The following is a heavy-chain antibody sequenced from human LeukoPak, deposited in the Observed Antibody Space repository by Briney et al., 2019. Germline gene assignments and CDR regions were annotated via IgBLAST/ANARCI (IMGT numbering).Heavy chain of an antibody. D-gene: IGHD6-19*01. CDR2: IYSGGST. CDR3: AKDLLKSQWLPMAGY. J-gene: IGHJ4*02. CDR1: GFTVSSNY. Sequence: GSLRLSCAASGFTVSSNYMSWARQAPGKGLEWVSVIYSGGSTYYADSVKGRFTISRDNSKNTLYLQMNSLRAEDTAVYYCAKDLLKSQWLPMAGYWGQGTLVTVSS. V-gene: IGHV3-53*01.